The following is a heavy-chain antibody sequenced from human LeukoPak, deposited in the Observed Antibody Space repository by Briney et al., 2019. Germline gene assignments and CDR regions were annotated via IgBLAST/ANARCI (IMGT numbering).Heavy chain of an antibody. CDR3: ARTRGISGRGDVDS. D-gene: IGHD2-21*01. CDR1: GYTFTTCG. Sequence: AAVQVSCKASGYTFTTCGISWVRQAPGRGLEWMGWINAYNGNTNYAQKLQGRGTMTTDTTTSTAYMVLRSLRSDDTAVYYCARTRGISGRGDVDSWGEGDLGTVSS. V-gene: IGHV1-18*01. CDR2: INAYNGNT. J-gene: IGHJ4*02.